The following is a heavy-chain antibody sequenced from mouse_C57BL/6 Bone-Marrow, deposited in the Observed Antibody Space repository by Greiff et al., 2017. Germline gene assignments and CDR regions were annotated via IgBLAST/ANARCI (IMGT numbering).Heavy chain of an antibody. CDR1: GYTFTNYW. J-gene: IGHJ4*01. CDR2: IHPNGGSP. CDR3: ARTYDYDDYTRDD. Sequence: VQLQQPGAELVKPGASVKLSCKASGYTFTNYWMHWVQQRPGPGLEWIGMIHPNGGSPDYNEQFKSEAALGVDKSSRTTYMELSSLTSEDSAVYDCARTYDYDDYTRDDWGQGTSVTGSS. V-gene: IGHV1-64*01. D-gene: IGHD2-4*01.